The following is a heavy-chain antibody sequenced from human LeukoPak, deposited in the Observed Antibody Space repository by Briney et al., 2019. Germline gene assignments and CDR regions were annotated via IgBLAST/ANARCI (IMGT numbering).Heavy chain of an antibody. D-gene: IGHD6-19*01. Sequence: GASVKVSCKASGYTLTSYAMHWVRQAPGQRLEWMGWINAGNGNAKYSQKFQGRVTITRDTSASTAYMELSSLRSEDTAVYYCARDKSRYSSGWSPFDYWGQGTLVTVSS. CDR2: INAGNGNA. CDR1: GYTLTSYA. V-gene: IGHV1-3*01. CDR3: ARDKSRYSSGWSPFDY. J-gene: IGHJ4*02.